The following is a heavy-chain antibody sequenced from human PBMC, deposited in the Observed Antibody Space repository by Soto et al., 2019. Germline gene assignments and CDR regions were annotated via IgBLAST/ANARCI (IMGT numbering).Heavy chain of an antibody. V-gene: IGHV1-2*02. CDR2: INPNSGGT. D-gene: IGHD1-26*01. Sequence: GASVKVSCKASGYTFTGYYMHWVRQAPGQGLEWMGWINPNSGGTNYAQKFQGRVTMTRDTSISTAYMELSRLRSDDTAVYYCASPYYSGSYYEFDYWGQGTLVTVSS. CDR1: GYTFTGYY. CDR3: ASPYYSGSYYEFDY. J-gene: IGHJ4*02.